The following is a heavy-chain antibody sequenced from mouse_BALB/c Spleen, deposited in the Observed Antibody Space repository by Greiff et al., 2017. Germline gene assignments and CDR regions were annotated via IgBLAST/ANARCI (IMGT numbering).Heavy chain of an antibody. CDR1: GYTFTSYW. CDR2: IYPGSGST. Sequence: LQQPGSELVRPGASVKLSCKASGYTFTSYWMHWVKQRPGQGLEWIGNIYPGSGSTNYDEKFKSKATLTVDTSSSTAYMQLSSLTSEDSAVYYCTREGYADYWGQGTTLTVSS. V-gene: IGHV1S22*01. J-gene: IGHJ2*01. CDR3: TREGYADY. D-gene: IGHD2-10*02.